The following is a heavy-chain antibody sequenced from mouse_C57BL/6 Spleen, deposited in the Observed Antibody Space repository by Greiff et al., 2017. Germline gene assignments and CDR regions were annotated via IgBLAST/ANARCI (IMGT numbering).Heavy chain of an antibody. V-gene: IGHV1-64*01. CDR3: AREGFYYSSHWYFDV. Sequence: QVQLQQPGAELVKPGASVKLSCKASGYTFTSYWMHWVKQRPGQGLEWIGMIHPNSGSTNYNEKFKSKATLTVDKSSSTAYMQLSSLTSEDSAVYYCAREGFYYSSHWYFDVWGTGTTVTVSS. J-gene: IGHJ1*03. CDR2: IHPNSGST. D-gene: IGHD2-5*01. CDR1: GYTFTSYW.